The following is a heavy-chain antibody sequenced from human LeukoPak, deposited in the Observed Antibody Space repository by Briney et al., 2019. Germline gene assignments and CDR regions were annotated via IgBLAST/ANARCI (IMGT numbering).Heavy chain of an antibody. J-gene: IGHJ5*02. Sequence: ASVKVSCKASGYTFTSYDINWVRQATGQGLEWMGWMNPNSGNTGYAQKFQGRVTITRNTSISTAYMELSSLRSEDTAVYYCAREGYPDNWNVNWFDPWGQGTLVTVSS. CDR1: GYTFTSYD. CDR3: AREGYPDNWNVNWFDP. V-gene: IGHV1-8*03. D-gene: IGHD1-20*01. CDR2: MNPNSGNT.